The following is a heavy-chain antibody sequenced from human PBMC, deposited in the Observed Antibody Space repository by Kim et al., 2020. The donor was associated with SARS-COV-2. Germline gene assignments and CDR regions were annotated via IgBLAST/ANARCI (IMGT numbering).Heavy chain of an antibody. CDR3: ARGHYCSSTSCYDLSYYYGMDV. Sequence: SVKVSCKASGGTFSSYAISWVRQAPGQGLEWMGRIIPILGIANYAQKFQGRVTITADKSTSTAYMELSSLRSEDTAVYYCARGHYCSSTSCYDLSYYYGMDVWGQGTTVTVSS. V-gene: IGHV1-69*04. CDR1: GGTFSSYA. D-gene: IGHD2-2*01. CDR2: IIPILGIA. J-gene: IGHJ6*02.